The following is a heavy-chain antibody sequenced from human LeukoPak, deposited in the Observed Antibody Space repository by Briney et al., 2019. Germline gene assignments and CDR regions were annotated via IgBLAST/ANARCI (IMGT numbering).Heavy chain of an antibody. CDR3: ARTNSGCDSFDY. J-gene: IGHJ4*02. Sequence: GASLRLSCAASGFTFSDYYMSWIRQAPGKGLEWVSYIRGSTGYTNCADSVKGRFTISRDNAKKSLFLHMNSLRAEDTAVYYCARTNSGCDSFDYWGQGTLVT. CDR2: IRGSTGYT. V-gene: IGHV3-11*03. CDR1: GFTFSDYY. D-gene: IGHD5-12*01.